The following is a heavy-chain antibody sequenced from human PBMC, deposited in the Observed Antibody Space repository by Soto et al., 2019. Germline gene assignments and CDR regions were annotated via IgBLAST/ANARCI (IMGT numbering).Heavy chain of an antibody. V-gene: IGHV4-30-4*01. CDR1: GGSISSGDYY. D-gene: IGHD4-4*01. CDR3: ARGPQITVTGYYFDY. Sequence: SETLSLTCTVSGGSISSGDYYWSWIRQPPGKGLEWIGYIYYSGSTYYNPSLKSRVTISVDTSKNQFSLKLSSVTAADAAVYYCARGPQITVTGYYFDYWGQGTLVTVSS. J-gene: IGHJ4*02. CDR2: IYYSGST.